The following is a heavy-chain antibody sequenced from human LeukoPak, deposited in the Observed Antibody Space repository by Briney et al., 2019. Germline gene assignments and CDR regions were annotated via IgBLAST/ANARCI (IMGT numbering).Heavy chain of an antibody. CDR2: TSGSGGST. V-gene: IGHV3-23*01. CDR3: AKVLDYYYYGMDV. J-gene: IGHJ6*02. CDR1: GFTFSNYA. Sequence: PGASLRLSCAASGFTFSNYAMNWVRQAPGKGLEWVSATSGSGGSTYYEDSVKGRFTISRDNSKNTVYLQMNSLRAEDTAVYYCAKVLDYYYYGMDVWGQGTTVTVSS.